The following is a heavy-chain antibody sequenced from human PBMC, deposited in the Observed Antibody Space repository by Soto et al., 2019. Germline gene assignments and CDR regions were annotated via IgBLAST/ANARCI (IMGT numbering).Heavy chain of an antibody. CDR3: AKQIDVGIVAGSKSLAQYYYYLMDV. J-gene: IGHJ6*02. D-gene: IGHD6-13*01. CDR2: IKSKTDGGTT. V-gene: IGHV3-15*05. CDR1: GFTFSDAC. Sequence: GSLRLSCAATGFTFSDACMSWVLQAPGKGLEWVGRIKSKTDGGTTDYAAPVKGRFTISRDNSKNTLFLQMNSLRAEDTAVYYCAKQIDVGIVAGSKSLAQYYYYLMDVWGQGT.